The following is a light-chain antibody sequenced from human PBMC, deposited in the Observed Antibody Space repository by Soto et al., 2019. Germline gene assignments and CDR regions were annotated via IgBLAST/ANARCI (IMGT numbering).Light chain of an antibody. CDR1: QSLLHSNGYNY. Sequence: DIVMTQSTLSLPVTPGEPASISCRSSQSLLHSNGYNYLDWYLQKPGQSPRLLIYLGSHRASGVPDRFSGSGSGTDFTLKISRVEAEDVGVYYCMKALQFPPEFTFGPGTKVDIK. CDR3: MKALQFPPEFT. CDR2: LGS. J-gene: IGKJ3*01. V-gene: IGKV2-28*01.